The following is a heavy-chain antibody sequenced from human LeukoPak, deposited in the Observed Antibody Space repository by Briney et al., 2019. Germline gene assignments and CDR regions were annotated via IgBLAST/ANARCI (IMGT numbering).Heavy chain of an antibody. J-gene: IGHJ3*02. CDR3: ARLPLDDAFDI. CDR2: IYPGDSDT. Sequence: GESLQISCKGSGCSFTSYWIGWGRQLPGKSLEWMGIIYPGDSDTRYSPSFQGRVTISADKSISNAYLQWSSLKASDTAMYYCARLPLDDAFDIWGQGTMVTVSS. CDR1: GCSFTSYW. D-gene: IGHD3/OR15-3a*01. V-gene: IGHV5-51*01.